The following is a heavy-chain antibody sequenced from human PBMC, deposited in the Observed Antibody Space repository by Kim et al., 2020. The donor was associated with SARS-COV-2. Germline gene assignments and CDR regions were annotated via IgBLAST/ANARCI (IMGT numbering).Heavy chain of an antibody. D-gene: IGHD3-10*01. CDR2: ISGSGGST. CDR1: GFTFSSYA. V-gene: IGHV3-23*01. J-gene: IGHJ4*02. CDR3: AKTDIGRLLWFWELSAPFDY. Sequence: GGSLRLSCAASGFTFSSYAMSWVRQAPGKGLEWVSAISGSGGSTYYADSVKGRFTISRDNSKNTLYLQMNSLRAEDTAVYYCAKTDIGRLLWFWELSAPFDYWGQGTLVTVSS.